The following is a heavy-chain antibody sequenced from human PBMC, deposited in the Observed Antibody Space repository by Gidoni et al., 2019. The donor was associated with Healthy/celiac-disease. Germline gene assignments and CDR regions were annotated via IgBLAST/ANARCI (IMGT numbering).Heavy chain of an antibody. J-gene: IGHJ4*02. D-gene: IGHD3-3*01. CDR1: GFPFSSYS. V-gene: IGHV3-7*01. CDR2: IKQEGSEK. CDR3: ERDSGRITIYGVVIMEYYFDY. Sequence: EVQLVESGGGLVQPGGSLRLSCAASGFPFSSYSMSWVRQAPGKGLGGVAKIKQEGSEKYYGDSGKGRFTISRDNAKNSLYLQMNSLRDEDTAVEYCERDSGRITIYGVVIMEYYFDYWGQGTLVTVSS.